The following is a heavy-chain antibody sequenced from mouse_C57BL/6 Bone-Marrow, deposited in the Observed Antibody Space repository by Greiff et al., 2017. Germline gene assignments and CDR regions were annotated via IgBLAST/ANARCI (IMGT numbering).Heavy chain of an antibody. Sequence: EVKLVESGGGLVKPGGSLKLSCAASGFTFSDYGMHWVRQAPEKGLEWVAYISSGSSTIYYADTVQGRFTISRDHAKNTLFLQMTSLRSEDTAMYYCARDYYGSSSYFDYWGQGTTLTVSS. CDR1: GFTFSDYG. CDR2: ISSGSSTI. V-gene: IGHV5-17*01. J-gene: IGHJ2*01. D-gene: IGHD1-1*01. CDR3: ARDYYGSSSYFDY.